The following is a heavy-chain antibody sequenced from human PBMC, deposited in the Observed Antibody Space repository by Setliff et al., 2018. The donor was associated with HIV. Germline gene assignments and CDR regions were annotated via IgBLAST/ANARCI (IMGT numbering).Heavy chain of an antibody. CDR3: AKEKGGSYKYFDY. CDR1: GFTFDDYT. J-gene: IGHJ4*02. Sequence: GGSLRLSCAASGFTFDDYTMHWVRQAPGKGLEWVSLISWDGGSTYYADAVKGRFTISRDNSKNSLYLQMNSLRTEDTALYYCAKEKGGSYKYFDYWGQGTLVTVS. CDR2: ISWDGGST. V-gene: IGHV3-43*01. D-gene: IGHD1-26*01.